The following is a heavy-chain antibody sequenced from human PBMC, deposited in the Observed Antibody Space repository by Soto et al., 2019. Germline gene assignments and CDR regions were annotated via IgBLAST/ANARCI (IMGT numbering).Heavy chain of an antibody. CDR2: IYYSGTT. D-gene: IGHD3-16*01. CDR3: ARSQRGRTAFTFDY. J-gene: IGHJ4*02. V-gene: IGHV4-61*01. CDR1: GDSVSNDNYY. Sequence: SETLSLTCAVSGDSVSNDNYYWSWIRQPPGKGLEWIGYIYYSGTTNYNSYLKSRLSLSVDMSKNQFSLKLASVTAADTVVYFCARSQRGRTAFTFDYWGQGALVTVSS.